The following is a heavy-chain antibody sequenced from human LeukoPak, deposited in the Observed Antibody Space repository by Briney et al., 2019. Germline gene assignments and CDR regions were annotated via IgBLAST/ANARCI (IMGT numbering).Heavy chain of an antibody. V-gene: IGHV1-2*02. CDR2: VNPNTGGM. J-gene: IGHJ4*02. CDR3: VREAGPLD. Sequence: ASVKVSCKASGYTFTGYYINWVRQAPGQAPEWVGWVNPNTGGMRYAQKFQGRVTMTRDTSITTAFTELRGLTFDDTAVFYCVREAGPLDWGQGTLVTVSS. CDR1: GYTFTGYY.